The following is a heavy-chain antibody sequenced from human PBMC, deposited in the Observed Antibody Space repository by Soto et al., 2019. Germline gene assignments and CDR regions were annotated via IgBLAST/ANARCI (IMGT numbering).Heavy chain of an antibody. Sequence: GGTMRRSCAPSGLTLSHYWISCVRQAPGQGLEWVASIKQDGSVKHYVDSVKGRFTISRDNAEKSLHLQMNSLRAKETAVYYCAKLRGDYTVCGYLGQGARVTVSS. CDR2: IKQDGSVK. CDR1: GLTLSHYW. D-gene: IGHD4-17*01. J-gene: IGHJ4*02. CDR3: AKLRGDYTVCGY. V-gene: IGHV3-7*03.